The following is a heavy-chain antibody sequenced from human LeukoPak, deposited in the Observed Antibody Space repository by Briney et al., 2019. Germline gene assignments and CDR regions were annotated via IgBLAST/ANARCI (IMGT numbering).Heavy chain of an antibody. J-gene: IGHJ3*02. Sequence: GGSLRLSCAASGFTFRSYEMSWVRQAPGKGVEWIAYIRSSGSNMYYADSVRGRFSISRDNAKDSLYLQMNSLRAEDTAIYYCARDGLSGDQAFDAFDIWGQGTVVTVSS. V-gene: IGHV3-48*03. CDR1: GFTFRSYE. D-gene: IGHD1-26*01. CDR3: ARDGLSGDQAFDAFDI. CDR2: IRSSGSNM.